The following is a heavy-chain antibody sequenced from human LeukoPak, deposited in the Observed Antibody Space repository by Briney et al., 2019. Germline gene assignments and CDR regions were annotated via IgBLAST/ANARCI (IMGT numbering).Heavy chain of an antibody. Sequence: GGSLRLSCAASGFTFSSYSMNWVRQAPGKGLEWVSSISSSSSYIYYADSVKGRFTISRDNAKNSLYLQMNSLRAEDTAVYYCARDLGPTFYCSGGSCYSNPSYYYYYGMDVWGQGTTVTVSS. V-gene: IGHV3-21*01. J-gene: IGHJ6*02. CDR2: ISSSSSYI. CDR3: ARDLGPTFYCSGGSCYSNPSYYYYYGMDV. CDR1: GFTFSSYS. D-gene: IGHD2-15*01.